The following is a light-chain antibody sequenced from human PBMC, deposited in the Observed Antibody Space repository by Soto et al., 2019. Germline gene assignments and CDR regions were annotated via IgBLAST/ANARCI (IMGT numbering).Light chain of an antibody. CDR3: CSYAGSPTMV. Sequence: QSALTQPRSVSGSRGRSVTISCPGNSRDGGAYNFVSWYQHYPGKASKRMLYEVRKVSSGVPDRLFGYKSGNTASLTISGLHADDEADYYCCSYAGSPTMVLGRGPKLTVL. CDR1: SRDGGAYNF. V-gene: IGLV2-11*02. CDR2: EVR. J-gene: IGLJ3*02.